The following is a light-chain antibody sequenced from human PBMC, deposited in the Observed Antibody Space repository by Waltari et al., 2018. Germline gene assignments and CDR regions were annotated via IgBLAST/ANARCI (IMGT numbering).Light chain of an antibody. CDR1: QGISDF. CDR3: QLLNSSQWT. J-gene: IGKJ1*01. Sequence: IQLTQSPSSLSASVGDRVTITCRASQGISDFLAWYQQKPGKAPKLLIYAASTLQSGVPSRFSGSGSETDFTLTITSLQPEDFATYYCQLLNSSQWTFGQGTKVEIK. V-gene: IGKV1-9*01. CDR2: AAS.